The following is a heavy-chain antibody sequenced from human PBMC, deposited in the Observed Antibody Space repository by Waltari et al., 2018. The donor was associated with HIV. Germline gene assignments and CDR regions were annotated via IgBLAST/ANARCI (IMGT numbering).Heavy chain of an antibody. D-gene: IGHD5-12*01. V-gene: IGHV4-34*01. CDR3: ARGRWLQF. CDR2: INHSGST. J-gene: IGHJ4*02. CDR1: GGSFSGYY. Sequence: QVQLQQWGAGLLKPSETLSLTCAVYGGSFSGYYWSWIRQPPGKGLEWIGEINHSGSTNYNPSLKSRVTISVDTSKNQFSLKLSSVTAADTAVYYCARGRWLQFWGQGTLVTVSS.